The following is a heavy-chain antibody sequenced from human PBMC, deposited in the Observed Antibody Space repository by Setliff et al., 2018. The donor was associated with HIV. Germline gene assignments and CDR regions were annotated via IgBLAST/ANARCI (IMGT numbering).Heavy chain of an antibody. CDR2: MNPNSGNT. CDR1: GYTFTRYD. V-gene: IGHV1-8*01. CDR3: ATSVATFDSVDY. D-gene: IGHD1-26*01. Sequence: GASVKVSCKASGYTFTRYDINWVRQATGQGLEWMGWMNPNSGNTGYAQKFQGRVTMTRNTSIRTAYMELSSLRSEDTAVYYCATSVATFDSVDYWGQGTLVTVSS. J-gene: IGHJ4*02.